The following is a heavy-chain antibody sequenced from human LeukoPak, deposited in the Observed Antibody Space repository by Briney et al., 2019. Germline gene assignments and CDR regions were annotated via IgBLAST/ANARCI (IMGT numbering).Heavy chain of an antibody. Sequence: GASVKVSCKASGYTFTGYYMHWVRQAPGQGLEWMGWINPNSGGTNYAQKFQGRVTMTRDTSISTAYMELSRLRSDGTAVYYCARGYEEWELLLGAFDIWGQGTMVTVSS. J-gene: IGHJ3*02. CDR3: ARGYEEWELLLGAFDI. V-gene: IGHV1-2*02. CDR2: INPNSGGT. D-gene: IGHD1-26*01. CDR1: GYTFTGYY.